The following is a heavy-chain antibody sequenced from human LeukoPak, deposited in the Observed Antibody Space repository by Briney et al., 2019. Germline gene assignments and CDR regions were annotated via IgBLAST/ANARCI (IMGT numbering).Heavy chain of an antibody. D-gene: IGHD6-13*01. J-gene: IGHJ4*02. CDR1: GGTFSSYA. CDR3: ARSAGIAAESWYFDY. Sequence: ASVKVSCKASGGTFSSYAISWVRQAPGQGLEWMGGIIPIFGTANYAQKFQGRVTITADESTSTAYMELSSLRSEDTAVYYCARSAGIAAESWYFDYWGQGTLATVSS. CDR2: IIPIFGTA. V-gene: IGHV1-69*13.